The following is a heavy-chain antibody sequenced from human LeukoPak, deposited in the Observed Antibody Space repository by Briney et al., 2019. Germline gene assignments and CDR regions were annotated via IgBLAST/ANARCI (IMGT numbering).Heavy chain of an antibody. V-gene: IGHV4-30-4*01. CDR3: ARDPVYGSGTF. CDR1: GVSISTGDYY. D-gene: IGHD3-10*01. Sequence: TSQTLSLTCTFAGVSISTGDYYWSWIRQPPGKGLEWIGYIYYSGTTYYNPSLKGRISFSMQTSKNQFSLNLRSVTAADTAVSYCARDPVYGSGTFWGQGTLVTVSS. J-gene: IGHJ4*02. CDR2: IYYSGTT.